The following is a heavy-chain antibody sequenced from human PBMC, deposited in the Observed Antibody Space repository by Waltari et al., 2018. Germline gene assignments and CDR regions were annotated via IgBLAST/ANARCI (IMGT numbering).Heavy chain of an antibody. D-gene: IGHD3-3*01. V-gene: IGHV4-39*01. CDR1: GGSISSYNYF. CDR2: FYYSGST. Sequence: QLQLQESGPGLVKPSETLSLTCAVSGGSISSYNYFWGWFRQSPGKGLEWIGSFYYSGSTYYNPSLKSRVTISVDTSKTQFSLKMSSVTAADTAVYYCAGHRVPEPTLEWLLYWGFDYWGQGTLVTVSA. CDR3: AGHRVPEPTLEWLLYWGFDY. J-gene: IGHJ4*02.